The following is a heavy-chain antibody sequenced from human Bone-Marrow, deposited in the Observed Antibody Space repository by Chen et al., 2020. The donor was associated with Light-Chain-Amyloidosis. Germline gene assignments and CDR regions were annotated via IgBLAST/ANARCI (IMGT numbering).Heavy chain of an antibody. CDR3: ARDRRERRGGGTVNVLDV. CDR2: IDPFIRRA. J-gene: IGHJ3*01. V-gene: IGHV1-46*01. D-gene: IGHD1-1*01. Sequence: QVQLVQSGAEVKKPGASVKISCKASGYSVTFTSHYIHWVRQAPGQGLEYVGMIDPFIRRATYVQKFQDRVTMAPDPSTNTIYMEVTSLRSEDTAVYSCARDRRERRGGGTVNVLDVWGQGTMVTVSS. CDR1: GYSVTFTSHY.